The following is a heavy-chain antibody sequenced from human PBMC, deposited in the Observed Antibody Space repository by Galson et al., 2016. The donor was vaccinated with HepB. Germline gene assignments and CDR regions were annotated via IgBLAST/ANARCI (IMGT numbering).Heavy chain of an antibody. CDR2: IYYSGSS. CDR1: GGSINNYY. J-gene: IGHJ4*02. V-gene: IGHV4-59*01. Sequence: SETLSLTCSVSGGSINNYYWNWIRQAPGKRLEWSGYIYYSGSSNYNPSLKSRVTISLDTSKTQFSLKLSSVTAADTAGYFCARETSESHYNSRGHYFDYWGQGTQVTVSS. D-gene: IGHD2/OR15-2a*01. CDR3: ARETSESHYNSRGHYFDY.